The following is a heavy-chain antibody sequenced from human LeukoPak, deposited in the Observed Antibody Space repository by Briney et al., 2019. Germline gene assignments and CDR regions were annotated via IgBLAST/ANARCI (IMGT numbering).Heavy chain of an antibody. CDR1: GFSFTAYS. CDR3: ARRFDS. J-gene: IGHJ4*02. V-gene: IGHV3-48*01. Sequence: PGGSLRLSCAASGFSFTAYSMNWIRQAPGRGLEWISYIGPGGDIYYADSVTGRFTVSRDTAKNSLCLQMNGLRVEDTAVYYCARRFDSWGQGTLVTVSS. CDR2: IGPGGDI.